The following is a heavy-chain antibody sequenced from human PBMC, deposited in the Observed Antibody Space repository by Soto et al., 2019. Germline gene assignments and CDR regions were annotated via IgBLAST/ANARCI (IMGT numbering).Heavy chain of an antibody. CDR2: IYYRGNA. V-gene: IGHV4-39*01. D-gene: IGHD3-9*01. CDR1: DGSINSDKYY. J-gene: IGHJ4*02. Sequence: SETLSLTCSVSDGSINSDKYYWGWIRQPPGKGLEWIGSIYYRGNAYYKPSLQNRVTISLDKSKSQFSLKLNSVTAADSAVYFCARLEGLATISYYFDFWGPGALVTVSS. CDR3: ARLEGLATISYYFDF.